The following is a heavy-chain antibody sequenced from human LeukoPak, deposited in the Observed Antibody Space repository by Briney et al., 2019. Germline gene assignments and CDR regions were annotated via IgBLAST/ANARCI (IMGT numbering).Heavy chain of an antibody. J-gene: IGHJ5*02. V-gene: IGHV1-2*02. D-gene: IGHD5-18*01. CDR2: INPNSGGT. CDR3: ARDHAPVDTAMVTGWFDP. Sequence: ASVKVSCKASGYTFTGYYMHWVRQAPGQGLEWMGWINPNSGGTNYAQKFQGRVTMTRDTSISTAYMELSRLRSDDTAVYYCARDHAPVDTAMVTGWFDPGAREPWSPSPQ. CDR1: GYTFTGYY.